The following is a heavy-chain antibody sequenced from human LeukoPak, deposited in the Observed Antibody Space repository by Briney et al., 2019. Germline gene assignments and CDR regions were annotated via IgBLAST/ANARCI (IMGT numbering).Heavy chain of an antibody. CDR3: ARRSGSSSSSFDY. Sequence: GGSLRLSCAASGFTFNNYAMNWVRQAPGKGLEWVSGISGFGGSTYYAPSVKGRLTISRDNFGNMLYLHLDSLGVEDTAIYYCARRSGSSSSSFDYWGQGALVTVSS. V-gene: IGHV3-23*01. D-gene: IGHD6-6*01. CDR2: ISGFGGST. J-gene: IGHJ4*02. CDR1: GFTFNNYA.